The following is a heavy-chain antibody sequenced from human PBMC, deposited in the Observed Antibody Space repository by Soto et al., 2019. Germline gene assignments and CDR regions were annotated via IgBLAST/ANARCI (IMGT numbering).Heavy chain of an antibody. J-gene: IGHJ5*02. CDR1: GYTFTRHY. V-gene: IGHV1-46*01. CDR2: IHPNGSPT. Sequence: QVQLVQSGAEMKKPGASVKVSCKASGYTFTRHYMHWVRQAPGQGLEWMGVIHPNGSPTVYAQNFQGRLVLTTDTTTSTVYMELSMLRSDDTAVYYCARDHSYEYSYWWLDPWGQGTLVTVSS. CDR3: ARDHSYEYSYWWLDP. D-gene: IGHD3-16*01.